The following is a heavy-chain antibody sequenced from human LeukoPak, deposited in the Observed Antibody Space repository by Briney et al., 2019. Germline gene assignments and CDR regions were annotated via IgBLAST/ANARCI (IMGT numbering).Heavy chain of an antibody. J-gene: IGHJ4*02. V-gene: IGHV3-48*01. CDR1: GFTFSSYS. CDR3: ARGLGALYFDY. D-gene: IGHD3-10*01. CDR2: ISSSSSTI. Sequence: GGSLRLSCAASGFTFSSYSMNWVRQAPGKGLEWVSYISSSSSTIYYADSVKGRFTISRDNAKNSLYLQMNSLRAEDTAVYYCARGLGALYFDYWGQGTLVTVSS.